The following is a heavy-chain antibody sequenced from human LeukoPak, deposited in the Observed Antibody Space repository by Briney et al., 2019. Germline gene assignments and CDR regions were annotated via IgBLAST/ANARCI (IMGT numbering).Heavy chain of an antibody. V-gene: IGHV4-39*01. J-gene: IGHJ4*02. Sequence: PSETLSLTCTVSGGTFSSSSYYWVWIRRPPGKGLEWIGSIYYSATTSYNPSLKSRVTISVDTSKSQSSLRLSSVTAADTAVYYCARRYYYDSSGYHYYFDYWGQGTLVTVSS. D-gene: IGHD3-22*01. CDR1: GGTFSSSSYY. CDR3: ARRYYYDSSGYHYYFDY. CDR2: IYYSATT.